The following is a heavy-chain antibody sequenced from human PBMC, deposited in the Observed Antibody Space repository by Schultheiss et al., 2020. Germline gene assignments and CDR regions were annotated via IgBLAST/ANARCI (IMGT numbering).Heavy chain of an antibody. CDR3: ATGGFTLTSTTDV. CDR1: GYTFTGYY. D-gene: IGHD4-11*01. J-gene: IGHJ6*04. Sequence: ASVKVSCKASGYTFTGYYMHWVRQAPGQGLEWMGIINPSGGSTIYAQKFHSRLTMTEDTSTDTAYMEMHRLRSEDTAVYYCATGGFTLTSTTDVWGSGTTVTVSS. CDR2: INPSGGST. V-gene: IGHV1-46*01.